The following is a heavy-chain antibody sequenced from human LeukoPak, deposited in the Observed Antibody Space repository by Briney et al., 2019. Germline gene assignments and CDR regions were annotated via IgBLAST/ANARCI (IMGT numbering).Heavy chain of an antibody. CDR3: ARGYYGSGSYSDY. J-gene: IGHJ4*02. D-gene: IGHD3-10*01. CDR2: IYHSGTT. CDR1: GGSISSGDYS. Sequence: SQTLSLTCAVSGGSISSGDYSWNWIRQPPGKGLEWIGSIYHSGTTYYNPSLKSRVTISVDRSKNQFSLKLSSVTAADTAGYYCARGYYGSGSYSDYWGQGTLVTVSP. V-gene: IGHV4-30-2*01.